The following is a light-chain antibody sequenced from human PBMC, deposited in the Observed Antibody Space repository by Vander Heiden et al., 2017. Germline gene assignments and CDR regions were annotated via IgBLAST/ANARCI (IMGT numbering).Light chain of an antibody. CDR3: QQYGEA. CDR1: QSLSSSY. J-gene: IGKJ1*01. CDR2: GAS. V-gene: IGKV3-20*01. Sequence: EIVLTQSPGTLSLPPGERATLSCRASQSLSSSYLAWYRQNPGQAPRLLIYGASSRATGIPDRFSGSGSGTDFTLTISRLEPEDFAVYYCQQYGEAFGQGTKVEIK.